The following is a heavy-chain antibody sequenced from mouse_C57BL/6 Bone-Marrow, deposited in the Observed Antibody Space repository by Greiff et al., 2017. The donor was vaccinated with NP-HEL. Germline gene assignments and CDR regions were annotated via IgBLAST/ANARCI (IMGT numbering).Heavy chain of an antibody. V-gene: IGHV5-6*01. D-gene: IGHD1-1*01. CDR3: ARHSPYYYGLGFDV. CDR1: GFTFSSYG. J-gene: IGHJ1*03. CDR2: ISSGGSYT. Sequence: EVKLVESGGDLVKPGGSLKLSCAASGFTFSSYGMSWVRQTPDKRLEWVATISSGGSYTYYPDSVKGRFTISRDNAKNNLYLQMSSLKSEDTAMYYCARHSPYYYGLGFDVWGTGTTVTVSS.